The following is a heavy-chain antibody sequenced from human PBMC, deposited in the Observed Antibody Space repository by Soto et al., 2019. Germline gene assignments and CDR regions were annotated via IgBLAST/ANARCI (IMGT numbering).Heavy chain of an antibody. CDR3: ARAYSSSAWSWNWFDP. V-gene: IGHV4-34*01. CDR1: GGSFSGYY. J-gene: IGHJ5*02. Sequence: QVQLQQWGAGLLKPSETLSLTCAVYGGSFSGYYWSWIRQPPGKGLEWIGEINHSGSTNYNPSLKSRVTISVATSKNQFSLKLSSVTAADTAVYYCARAYSSSAWSWNWFDPWGQGTLVTVSS. CDR2: INHSGST. D-gene: IGHD6-13*01.